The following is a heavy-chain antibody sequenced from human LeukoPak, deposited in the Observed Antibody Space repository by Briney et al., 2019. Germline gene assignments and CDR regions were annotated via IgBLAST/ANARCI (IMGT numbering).Heavy chain of an antibody. CDR1: GGTFSSYA. CDR3: ATKGYSGYDSFDY. V-gene: IGHV1-69*05. J-gene: IGHJ4*02. D-gene: IGHD5-12*01. CDR2: IIPIFGTA. Sequence: SVKVSCKASGGTFSSYAISWVRQAPGQGLEWMGGIIPIFGTANYAQKFQGRVTITTDESTSTAYMELSSLRSEDTAVYYCATKGYSGYDSFDYWGQGTLVTVSS.